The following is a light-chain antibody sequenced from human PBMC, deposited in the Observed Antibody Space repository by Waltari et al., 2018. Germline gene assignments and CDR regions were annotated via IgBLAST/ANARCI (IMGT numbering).Light chain of an antibody. CDR1: QGISNF. CDR3: QKHDSAPGT. CDR2: SAS. J-gene: IGKJ1*01. Sequence: DIKMTQSPSFLSASVGDKVTITCRASQGISNFLAWYQQKPGKIPKLLISSASSLQAGVPSRFSGSGSGADFTLTISSLQPEDVATYYCQKHDSAPGTFGQGTKVEIK. V-gene: IGKV1-27*01.